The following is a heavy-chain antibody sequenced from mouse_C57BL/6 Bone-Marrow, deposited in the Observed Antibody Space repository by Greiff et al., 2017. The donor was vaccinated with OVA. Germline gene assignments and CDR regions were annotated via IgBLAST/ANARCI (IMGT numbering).Heavy chain of an antibody. CDR3: TTLVSWFAY. Sequence: EVQLQQSGAELVRPGASVKLSCTASGFNIKDDYMHWVKQRPEQGLEWIGWIDPENGDTEYASKFQGKATITADTSSNTAYLQLSSLTSEDTAVYYCTTLVSWFAYWGQGTLVTVSA. CDR2: IDPENGDT. CDR1: GFNIKDDY. D-gene: IGHD6-2*01. J-gene: IGHJ3*01. V-gene: IGHV14-4*01.